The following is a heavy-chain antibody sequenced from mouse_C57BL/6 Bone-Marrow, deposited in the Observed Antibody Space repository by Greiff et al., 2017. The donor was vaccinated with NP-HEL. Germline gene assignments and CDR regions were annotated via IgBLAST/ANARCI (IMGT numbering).Heavy chain of an antibody. CDR2: ISRGGSYT. D-gene: IGHD2-4*01. J-gene: IGHJ4*01. Sequence: EVQLVESGGDLVKPGGSLKLSCAASGFTFSSYGMSLVRQTPDKRLEWVATISRGGSYTSFPDSVKGRFTISRDKAKNTLYLQMSSLKSEDTAMYYCARPMITTGYYAMDYWGQGTSVTVSS. V-gene: IGHV5-6*01. CDR3: ARPMITTGYYAMDY. CDR1: GFTFSSYG.